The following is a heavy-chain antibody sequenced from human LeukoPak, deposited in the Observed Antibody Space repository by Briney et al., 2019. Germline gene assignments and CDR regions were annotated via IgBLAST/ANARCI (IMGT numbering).Heavy chain of an antibody. CDR3: ATSNRIAVAGYFDY. D-gene: IGHD6-19*01. Sequence: GGSLRLSCAASGFTFSSYAMSWVRQAPGKGLEWVSAISGSGGSTYYADSVKGRFTISRDNSKNTLYLQMNSLRAEDTAVYYCATSNRIAVAGYFDYWGQGTLVTVSS. V-gene: IGHV3-23*01. CDR1: GFTFSSYA. CDR2: ISGSGGST. J-gene: IGHJ4*02.